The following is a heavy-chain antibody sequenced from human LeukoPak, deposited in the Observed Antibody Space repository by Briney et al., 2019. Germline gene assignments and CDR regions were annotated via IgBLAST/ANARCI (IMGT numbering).Heavy chain of an antibody. J-gene: IGHJ5*02. D-gene: IGHD3-22*01. CDR3: ARDLAVLYDSSGYSFDP. Sequence: GGSLRLYCAASGFTFSSYAMHWVRQAPGKGLEWVAVISYDGSNKYYADSVKGRFTISRDNSKNTLYLQMNSLRAEDTAVYYCARDLAVLYDSSGYSFDPWGQGTLVTVSS. V-gene: IGHV3-30-3*01. CDR2: ISYDGSNK. CDR1: GFTFSSYA.